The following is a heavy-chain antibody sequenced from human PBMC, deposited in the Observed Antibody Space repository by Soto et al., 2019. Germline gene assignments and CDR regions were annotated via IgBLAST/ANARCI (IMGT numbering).Heavy chain of an antibody. D-gene: IGHD6-19*01. V-gene: IGHV2-5*02. Sequence: QITLKESGPTLVKPTQTLTLTCTFSGFSLSTSGVGVGWIRQPPGKALEWLALIYWDDDKRYSPSLKSRLTIXXDXSXXQVVLTMTNMDPVDTATYYCAHRQPNSSGWNWFDPWGQGTLVTVSS. J-gene: IGHJ5*02. CDR2: IYWDDDK. CDR3: AHRQPNSSGWNWFDP. CDR1: GFSLSTSGVG.